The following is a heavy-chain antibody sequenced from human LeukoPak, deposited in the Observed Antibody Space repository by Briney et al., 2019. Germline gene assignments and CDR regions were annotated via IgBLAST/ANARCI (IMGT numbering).Heavy chain of an antibody. J-gene: IGHJ4*02. D-gene: IGHD6-25*01. CDR3: ARGPGIAAADAVSY. V-gene: IGHV4-34*01. CDR1: GGSFSEYY. Sequence: SETLSLTCAVYGGSFSEYYWSWIRQPPGKRLEWIGEINHSGSTNYNPPLKSRVTISVDTSKKQFSLKLSSVTAADTAVYYCARGPGIAAADAVSYWGQGTLVTVSS. CDR2: INHSGST.